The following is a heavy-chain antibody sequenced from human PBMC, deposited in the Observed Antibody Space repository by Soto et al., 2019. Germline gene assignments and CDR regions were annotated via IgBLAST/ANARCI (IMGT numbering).Heavy chain of an antibody. Sequence: QVQLVQSGAEVKKPGASVKVSCKASGYTFTSYYMHWVRQAPGQGLEWMGIINPSGGSTSYAQKFQGRVTMTRDTTTCTVYLELSSLRSEDTAVYYCASGGGSYFDYWGQGTLVTVSS. J-gene: IGHJ4*02. V-gene: IGHV1-46*01. CDR2: INPSGGST. D-gene: IGHD1-26*01. CDR3: ASGGGSYFDY. CDR1: GYTFTSYY.